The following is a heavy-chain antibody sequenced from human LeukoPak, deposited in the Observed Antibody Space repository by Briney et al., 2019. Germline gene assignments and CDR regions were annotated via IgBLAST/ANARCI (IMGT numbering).Heavy chain of an antibody. V-gene: IGHV4-59*12. CDR1: GGSISSDS. CDR2: IFYSGTT. CDR3: AKSNGYGLIDI. D-gene: IGHD3-22*01. Sequence: PSETLSLTCTVSGGSISSDSWSWIRQPPGKGLEWIGLIFYSGTTNYNPSLKSRVTMSVDTSKNQFSLKLNSVTAADTAVYYCAKSNGYGLIDIWGQGTMVTVSS. J-gene: IGHJ3*02.